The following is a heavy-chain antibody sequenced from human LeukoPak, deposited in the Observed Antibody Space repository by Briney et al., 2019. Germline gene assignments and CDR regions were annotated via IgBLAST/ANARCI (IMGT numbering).Heavy chain of an antibody. J-gene: IGHJ2*01. Sequence: GASVKASCKASGGTFSSYAISWVRQAPGQGLEWMGGIIPIFGTANYAQKFQGRVTITADESTSTAYMELSSLRSEDTAVYYCARGRSGYYDRYFDLWGRGILVTVSS. CDR1: GGTFSSYA. CDR2: IIPIFGTA. D-gene: IGHD3-22*01. V-gene: IGHV1-69*13. CDR3: ARGRSGYYDRYFDL.